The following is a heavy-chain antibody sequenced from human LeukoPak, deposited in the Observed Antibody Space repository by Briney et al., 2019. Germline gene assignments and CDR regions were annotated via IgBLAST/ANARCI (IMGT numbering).Heavy chain of an antibody. D-gene: IGHD5-18*01. V-gene: IGHV4-59*08. CDR2: IYYSGST. Sequence: SETLSLTCTVSGGSISSYYWSWIRQPPEKGLEWIGNIYYSGSTNYNPSLKSRVTISEDTSKNQFSLKLSSVTAADTAVYYCARAGYSYGPYYFDYWGQGTLVTVSS. CDR3: ARAGYSYGPYYFDY. CDR1: GGSISSYY. J-gene: IGHJ4*02.